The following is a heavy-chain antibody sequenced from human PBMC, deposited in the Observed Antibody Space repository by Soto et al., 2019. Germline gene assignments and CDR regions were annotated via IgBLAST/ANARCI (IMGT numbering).Heavy chain of an antibody. Sequence: TLSLTCTVSGGSISSGDYYWSWIRQPPGKGLEWIGYIYYSGSTYYNPSLKSRVTISVDTSKNQFSLKLSSVTAADTAVYYCARASGYCSGGSCYSFSAVIRFDPWGQGTLVTVSS. CDR1: GGSISSGDYY. J-gene: IGHJ5*02. CDR3: ARASGYCSGGSCYSFSAVIRFDP. CDR2: IYYSGST. V-gene: IGHV4-30-4*01. D-gene: IGHD2-15*01.